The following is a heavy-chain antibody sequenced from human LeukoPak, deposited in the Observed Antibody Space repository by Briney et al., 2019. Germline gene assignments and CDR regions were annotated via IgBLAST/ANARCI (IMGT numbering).Heavy chain of an antibody. CDR1: GFTFNSYA. Sequence: SGGSLRLSRAASGFTFNSYAMSWARQAPGKGLEWVSGISGSGGSTYYADSVKGRFTISRDNSKNTLYLQMNSLRAEDTAVYYCAKGTVVTLGFYYYMDVWGKGTTVTVSS. CDR2: ISGSGGST. J-gene: IGHJ6*03. CDR3: AKGTVVTLGFYYYMDV. V-gene: IGHV3-23*01. D-gene: IGHD4-23*01.